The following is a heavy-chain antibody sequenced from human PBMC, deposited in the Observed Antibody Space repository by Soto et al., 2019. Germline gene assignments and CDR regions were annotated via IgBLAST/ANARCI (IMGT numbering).Heavy chain of an antibody. V-gene: IGHV3-23*01. D-gene: IGHD3-3*01. CDR1: GFTFSSYA. CDR3: ASSTRYVFWSGYLDYYYGMDV. Sequence: GGSLRLSCAASGFTFSSYAMRWVRQAPGKGLEWVSAISGSGGSTYYADSVKGRFTISRDTAKNTLYLQMNSLRAEDTAVYYCASSTRYVFWSGYLDYYYGMDVWGQGTTVTVSS. CDR2: ISGSGGST. J-gene: IGHJ6*02.